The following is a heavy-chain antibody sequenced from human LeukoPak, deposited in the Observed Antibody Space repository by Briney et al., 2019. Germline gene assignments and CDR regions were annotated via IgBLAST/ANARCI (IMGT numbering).Heavy chain of an antibody. CDR3: ANQYSGSYWDYFDY. CDR1: GFTLSSYA. CDR2: ISGSGGST. V-gene: IGHV3-23*01. Sequence: TGGSLRLSCAASGFTLSSYAMSWVRQAPGKGLEWVSGISGSGGSTKYADSVKGRFTISRDNSKSTLYLQMNSLRAEDTAVYYCANQYSGSYWDYFDYWGQGTLVTVSS. J-gene: IGHJ4*02. D-gene: IGHD1-26*01.